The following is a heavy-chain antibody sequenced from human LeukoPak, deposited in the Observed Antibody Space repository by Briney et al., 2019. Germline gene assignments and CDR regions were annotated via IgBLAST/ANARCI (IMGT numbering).Heavy chain of an antibody. Sequence: PGGSLRLSCAASGFIFSSYGMSWVRQAPGKGLEWVSAISGSGGSTYYADSVKGRFTISRDNSKSTLYLQMNSLRAEDTAVYYCAKYGSGGRTYYYYMDVWGKGTTVTISS. V-gene: IGHV3-23*01. CDR3: AKYGSGGRTYYYYMDV. J-gene: IGHJ6*03. CDR1: GFIFSSYG. CDR2: ISGSGGST. D-gene: IGHD2-15*01.